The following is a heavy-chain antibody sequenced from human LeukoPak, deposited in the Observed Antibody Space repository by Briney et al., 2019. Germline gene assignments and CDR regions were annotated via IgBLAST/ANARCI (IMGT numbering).Heavy chain of an antibody. CDR3: ARRPTGDPKFDY. Sequence: SETLSLTCTVSGGSISSYYWTWIRQPPGKGLEWIGYIYYTGITNYNPSFKSRVTISADTSKNQFSLNLSSVTAADTAVYHCARRPTGDPKFDYWGQGKLVTVSS. CDR2: IYYTGIT. CDR1: GGSISSYY. V-gene: IGHV4-59*08. D-gene: IGHD7-27*01. J-gene: IGHJ4*02.